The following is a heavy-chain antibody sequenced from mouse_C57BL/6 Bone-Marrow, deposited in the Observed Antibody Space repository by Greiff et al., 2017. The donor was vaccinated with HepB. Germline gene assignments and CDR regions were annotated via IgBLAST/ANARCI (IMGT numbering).Heavy chain of an antibody. CDR3: TRSYYGSTLYFDY. Sequence: VQLQQSGTVLARPGASVKMSCETSGYTFTSYWMHWVKQRPGQGLEWIGAIYPGNSDTSYNQKFKGKAKLTAVTSASTAYMELSSLTNEDSAVYYCTRSYYGSTLYFDYWGQGTTLTVSS. V-gene: IGHV1-5*01. D-gene: IGHD1-1*01. J-gene: IGHJ2*01. CDR2: IYPGNSDT. CDR1: GYTFTSYW.